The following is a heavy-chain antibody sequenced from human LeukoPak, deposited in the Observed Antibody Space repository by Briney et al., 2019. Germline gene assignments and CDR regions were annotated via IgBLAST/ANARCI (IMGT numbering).Heavy chain of an antibody. J-gene: IGHJ4*02. CDR1: GLTLSSYR. CDR3: ARAEEEVAATIDY. D-gene: IGHD5-12*01. CDR2: ISSISSAI. V-gene: IGHV3-48*01. Sequence: GGSLRLSCAVSGLTLSSYRMIWVRQAPGKGLEWVSYISSISSAIYYADSVKGRFTISRDNAKNSLYLQMSSLRGEDTAVYYCARAEEEVAATIDYWGQGTLVTVAS.